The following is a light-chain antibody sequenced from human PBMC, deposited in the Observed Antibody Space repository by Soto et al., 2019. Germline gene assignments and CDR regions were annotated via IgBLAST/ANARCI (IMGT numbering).Light chain of an antibody. CDR1: HALLRSNGYNY. Sequence: DIVMTQSPLCLKVTPRELASLSCRSSHALLRSNGYNYLKWYLQRPGQSEHLLIYGGSNVAPGVPDRFSGSGSGTDFTLRISRVEADEVGVYYCLQTVQTPITVGQGTRLEI. J-gene: IGKJ5*01. CDR3: LQTVQTPIT. V-gene: IGKV2-28*01. CDR2: GGS.